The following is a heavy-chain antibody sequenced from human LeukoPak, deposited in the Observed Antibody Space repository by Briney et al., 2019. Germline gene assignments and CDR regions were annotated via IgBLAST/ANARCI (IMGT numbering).Heavy chain of an antibody. CDR3: AKASAGTCSGARCYYFDS. V-gene: IGHV3-23*01. Sequence: GGSLRLSCEGSGFVFSSYWMTWVRQAPGKGLEWVSTFSGSVDTTYHADSVKGRFTISRDNSKNTVYLQMNSLRAEDTAVYYCAKASAGTCSGARCYYFDSWGQGTPVTVSS. J-gene: IGHJ4*02. CDR1: GFVFSSYW. CDR2: FSGSVDTT. D-gene: IGHD2-15*01.